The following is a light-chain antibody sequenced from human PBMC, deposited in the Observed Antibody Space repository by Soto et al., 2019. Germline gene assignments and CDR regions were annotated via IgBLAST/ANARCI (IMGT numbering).Light chain of an antibody. Sequence: DIVMTQTPLSLPVTPGEPASISCRSSQSLLDSDDGNTYLDWYLQKPGQSPQLLIYTLSYRASGVPDRFSGSGFGTDFSLTINNLEPEDFAVYYCQQRDSWPITFGQGTRLEI. V-gene: IGKV2-40*01. CDR1: QSLLDSDDGNTY. CDR2: TLS. CDR3: QQRDSWPIT. J-gene: IGKJ5*01.